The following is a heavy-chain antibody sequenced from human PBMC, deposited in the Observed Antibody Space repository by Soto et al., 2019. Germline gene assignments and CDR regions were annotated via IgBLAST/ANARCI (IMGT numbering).Heavy chain of an antibody. Sequence: GALVQVSCKASGYTFTSYGISWVRQAPGKGLEWMGWISAYNGNTNYAQKLQGRVTMTTDTSTSTAYMELRSLRSGDTAVYECARDRLLRFLELSLVSDYYGMDGWGQGTTVTVSS. CDR1: GYTFTSYG. CDR2: ISAYNGNT. D-gene: IGHD3-3*01. J-gene: IGHJ6*02. CDR3: ARDRLLRFLELSLVSDYYGMDG. V-gene: IGHV1-18*01.